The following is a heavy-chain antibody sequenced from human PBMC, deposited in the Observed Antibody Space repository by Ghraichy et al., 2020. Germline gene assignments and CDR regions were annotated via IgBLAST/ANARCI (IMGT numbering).Heavy chain of an antibody. Sequence: SETLSLTCTVSGGSISSYYWSWIRQPAGKGLEWIGRIYTSGSTNYNPSLKSRVTMSVDTSKNQFSLKLSSVTAADTAVYYCARDFIVVVPGSMNYYYGMDVWGQGTTVTVSS. CDR3: ARDFIVVVPGSMNYYYGMDV. J-gene: IGHJ6*02. V-gene: IGHV4-4*07. CDR1: GGSISSYY. D-gene: IGHD2-2*01. CDR2: IYTSGST.